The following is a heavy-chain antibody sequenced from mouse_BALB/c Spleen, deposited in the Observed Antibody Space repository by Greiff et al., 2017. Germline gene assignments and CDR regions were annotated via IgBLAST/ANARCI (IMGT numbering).Heavy chain of an antibody. CDR1: GFDFSRYW. D-gene: IGHD2-10*02. Sequence: EVKLLESGGGLVQPGGSLKLSCAASGFDFSRYWMSWVRQAPGKGLEWIGEINPDSSTINYTPSLKDKFIISRDNAKNTLYLQMSKVRSEDTALYYCARDLSYGNPYAMDYWGQGTSVTVSS. J-gene: IGHJ4*01. CDR2: INPDSSTI. CDR3: ARDLSYGNPYAMDY. V-gene: IGHV4-1*02.